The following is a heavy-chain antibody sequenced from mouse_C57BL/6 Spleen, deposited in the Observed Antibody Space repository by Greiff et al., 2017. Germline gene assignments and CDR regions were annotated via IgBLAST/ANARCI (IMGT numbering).Heavy chain of an antibody. CDR1: GFSLTSYG. V-gene: IGHV2-9*01. CDR2: IWGGGST. Sequence: VQVVESGPGLVAPSQSLSITCTVSGFSLTSYGVDWVRQPPGTGLEWLGVIWGGGSTNYNSALMSRLSISKDNSKSQVFLKMNRLQTDDTAMYYCAKQGDYDGFAYWGQGTLVTVSA. CDR3: AKQGDYDGFAY. J-gene: IGHJ3*01. D-gene: IGHD2-4*01.